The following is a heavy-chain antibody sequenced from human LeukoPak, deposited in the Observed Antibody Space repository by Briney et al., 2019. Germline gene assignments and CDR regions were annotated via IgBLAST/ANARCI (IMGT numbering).Heavy chain of an antibody. CDR3: ARDLLYGGNSEGWFDP. J-gene: IGHJ5*02. D-gene: IGHD4-23*01. CDR1: GFTFDDYG. CDR2: INWNGGST. Sequence: PGGSLRLSCAASGFTFDDYGMSWVRQAPGKGLEWVSGINWNGGSTGYADSVKGRFTISRDNAKNSLYLQMNSLRAEDTALYYCARDLLYGGNSEGWFDPWGQGTLVTVSS. V-gene: IGHV3-20*04.